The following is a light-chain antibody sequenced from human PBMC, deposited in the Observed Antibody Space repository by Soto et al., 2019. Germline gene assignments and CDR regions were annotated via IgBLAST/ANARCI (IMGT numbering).Light chain of an antibody. CDR3: QQYNSWPPKIT. CDR1: PSGSSS. Sequence: LTQCPCTLTLPAGARATLSCRAGPSGSSSTLAWYQQKPGQATSLLMYGASTRATGIPARFSGSGSETEFTLTISSLQSEDFAVYYCQQYNSWPPKITFGQGTRLEIK. V-gene: IGKV3-15*01. CDR2: GAS. J-gene: IGKJ5*01.